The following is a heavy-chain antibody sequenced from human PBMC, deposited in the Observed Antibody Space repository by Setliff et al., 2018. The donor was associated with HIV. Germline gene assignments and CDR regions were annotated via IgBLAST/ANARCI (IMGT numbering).Heavy chain of an antibody. D-gene: IGHD3-10*02. V-gene: IGHV4-59*01. CDR3: ARGHMLITYYYYYYMDV. Sequence: PSETLSLTCAVSGGSISGSHWNWIRQSPGGGLEWIGYIYYSGSTNYNPSFKRRVTISVDTSKNQFSLKLSSVTAADTAVYYCARGHMLITYYYYYYMDVWGKGTTVTVSS. CDR2: IYYSGST. CDR1: GGSISGSH. J-gene: IGHJ6*03.